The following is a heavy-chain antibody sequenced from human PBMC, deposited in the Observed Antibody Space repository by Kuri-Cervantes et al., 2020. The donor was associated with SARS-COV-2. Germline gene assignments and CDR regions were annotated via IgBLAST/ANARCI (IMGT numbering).Heavy chain of an antibody. Sequence: SCAASGFTFDDDAMHWVRQAPGKGLEWVSRISWNSGCLGADSAKGRFTISRDNAKNSLFLQMNSLRADDTAIYYCARFETGVSTTGTENWGQGTLVTVSS. J-gene: IGHJ4*02. D-gene: IGHD3-10*01. CDR1: GFTFDDDA. V-gene: IGHV3-9*01. CDR2: ISWNSGCL. CDR3: ARFETGVSTTGTEN.